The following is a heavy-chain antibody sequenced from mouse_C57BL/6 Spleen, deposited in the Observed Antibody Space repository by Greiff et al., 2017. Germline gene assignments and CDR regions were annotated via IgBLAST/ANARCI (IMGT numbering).Heavy chain of an antibody. J-gene: IGHJ2*01. CDR1: GYTFTDYY. V-gene: IGHV1-19*01. Sequence: VQLQQSGPVLVKPGASVKMSCKASGYTFTDYYMNWVKQSHGKSLEWIGVINPYNGGTSYNQKFKGKATLTVDKSSSTAYMELNSLTSEDSAVYYCARSYGSSYGFDYWGQGTTLTVSS. D-gene: IGHD1-1*01. CDR3: ARSYGSSYGFDY. CDR2: INPYNGGT.